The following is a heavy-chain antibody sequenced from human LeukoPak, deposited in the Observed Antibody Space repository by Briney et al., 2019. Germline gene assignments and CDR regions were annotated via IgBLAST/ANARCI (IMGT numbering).Heavy chain of an antibody. Sequence: PGASLRLSCVASGFTVSSDYMTWVRQAPGKGLEWVSVIYSGGNTYYADSVKGRFTISRDNFKNTVYLQMNSLRAEDTAVYYCARGVGATPDPFDCWGQGTLVTVSS. CDR3: ARGVGATPDPFDC. V-gene: IGHV3-66*01. D-gene: IGHD1-26*01. CDR1: GFTVSSDY. CDR2: IYSGGNT. J-gene: IGHJ4*02.